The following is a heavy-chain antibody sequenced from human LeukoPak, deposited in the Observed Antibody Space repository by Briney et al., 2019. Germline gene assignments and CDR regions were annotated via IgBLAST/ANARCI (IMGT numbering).Heavy chain of an antibody. J-gene: IGHJ4*02. V-gene: IGHV3-30*02. CDR1: QFTFSSYG. Sequence: GGSLRLSCAASQFTFSSYGMHWVRQAPGKGLEWVAFIRYDGSNEYYADSVKGRFTISRDNSKNTLYLQMNSLRAEDTAVYYCTKEGSGSHRGPYYFDYWGQGTLVTVSS. CDR3: TKEGSGSHRGPYYFDY. CDR2: IRYDGSNE. D-gene: IGHD1-26*01.